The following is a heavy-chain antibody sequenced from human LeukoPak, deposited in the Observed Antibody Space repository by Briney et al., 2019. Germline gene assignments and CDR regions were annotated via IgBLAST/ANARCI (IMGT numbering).Heavy chain of an antibody. D-gene: IGHD6-13*01. CDR3: AIDERTAEGARDFDL. V-gene: IGHV1-46*01. CDR1: GYTFTHSF. J-gene: IGHJ4*02. CDR2: IDPNEALT. Sequence: GASVKVSCKASGYTFTHSFLHWVRQAPGQGLVWMGIIDPNEALTRYLEKFQGRVTLTRDRLTSTVYMNLDSLRSDGAAVYYCAIDERTAEGARDFDLWGQGRLVAVSS.